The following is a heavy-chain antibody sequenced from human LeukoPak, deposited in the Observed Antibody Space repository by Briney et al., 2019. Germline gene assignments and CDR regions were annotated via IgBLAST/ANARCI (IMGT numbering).Heavy chain of an antibody. D-gene: IGHD6-13*01. J-gene: IGHJ4*02. CDR3: AIGRGSSWYEY. Sequence: GGSLRLSCAASGFTFSSYAMSWVRQAPGKGLEWVSAISGSGGSTYYADSVKGRFTISRDNSKNTLYLQMNSLRAEDTAVYYCAIGRGSSWYEYWGQGTLVTVSS. CDR2: ISGSGGST. V-gene: IGHV3-23*01. CDR1: GFTFSSYA.